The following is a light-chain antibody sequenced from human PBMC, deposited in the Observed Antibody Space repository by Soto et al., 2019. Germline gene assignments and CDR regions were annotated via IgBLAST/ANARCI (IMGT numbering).Light chain of an antibody. CDR2: DAS. Sequence: RVTITCRASQSISSWLAWYQQKPGKAPKLLIYDASSLESGVPSRFSGSGSGTEFTLTISSLQPDDFATYYCQQYNSYSWTLGQGTKVDIK. V-gene: IGKV1-5*01. CDR1: QSISSW. CDR3: QQYNSYSWT. J-gene: IGKJ1*01.